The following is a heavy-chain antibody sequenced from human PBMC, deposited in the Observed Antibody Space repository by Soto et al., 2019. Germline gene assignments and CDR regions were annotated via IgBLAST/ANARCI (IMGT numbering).Heavy chain of an antibody. CDR1: GYSFTTFW. CDR2: VDPRDSYT. D-gene: IGHD2-8*01. CDR3: GRQDCTRNTCDGWFDT. Sequence: GASLKISCKGSGYSFTTFWITWVRQMPGKGLEWMGTVDPRDSYTNYSPSFQGHVTISADKSISTAYLQWSSLKASDTAIYYCGRQDCTRNTCDGWFDTWCQGTLVTVSS. V-gene: IGHV5-10-1*01. J-gene: IGHJ5*02.